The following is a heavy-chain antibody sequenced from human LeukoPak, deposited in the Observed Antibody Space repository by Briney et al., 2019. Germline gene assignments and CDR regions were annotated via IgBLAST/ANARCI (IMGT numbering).Heavy chain of an antibody. V-gene: IGHV4-30-4*07. Sequence: PSQTLSLTCAGSGGSISSGGYSWNWIRQPPGKGLEWIGYIYNSGSTSYNPSLKSRVSLSVDTSKNLFSLTLNSMTAADTAVYYCARGWGPAYCGGDCHRHFDYWGQGTLVTVSS. CDR2: IYNSGST. CDR3: ARGWGPAYCGGDCHRHFDY. J-gene: IGHJ4*02. CDR1: GGSISSGGYS. D-gene: IGHD2-21*02.